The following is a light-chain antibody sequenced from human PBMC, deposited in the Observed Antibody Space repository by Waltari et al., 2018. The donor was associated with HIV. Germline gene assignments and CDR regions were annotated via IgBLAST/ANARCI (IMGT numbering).Light chain of an antibody. CDR1: SSNVGIYNL. Sequence: QSALTQPTSVSGSPGQSITISCSGSSSNVGIYNLVSWYQQHPGKAPKVMIYEVTQRPSGVSNRFSGSNSANTASLTISGLQAGDEADYYCCSYAGSSTWVFGGGTKLTVL. V-gene: IGLV2-23*02. CDR2: EVT. J-gene: IGLJ3*02. CDR3: CSYAGSSTWV.